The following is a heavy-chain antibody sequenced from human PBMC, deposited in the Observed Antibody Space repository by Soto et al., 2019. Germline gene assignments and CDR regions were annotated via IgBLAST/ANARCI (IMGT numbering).Heavy chain of an antibody. CDR3: AREGVYDSLDY. CDR2: ITSGSSI. J-gene: IGHJ4*02. V-gene: IGHV3-48*03. CDR1: GFTLRGYE. D-gene: IGHD5-12*01. Sequence: GGALGLCCSASGFTLRGYEMNWVRQAPGKGLEWVSYITSGSSIYYADSVKGRFTISRGNAKNSLFLQMNSLRAEDTAVYYCAREGVYDSLDYWGQGTLVTVSS.